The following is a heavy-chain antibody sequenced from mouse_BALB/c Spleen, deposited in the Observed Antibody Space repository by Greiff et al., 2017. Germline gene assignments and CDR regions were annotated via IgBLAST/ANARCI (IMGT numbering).Heavy chain of an antibody. CDR1: GFTFTDYY. Sequence: EVQLVESGGGLVQPGSSLRLSCATSGFTFTDYYMSWVRQPPGKALEWLGFIRNKANGYTTEYSASVKGRFTISRDNSQSILYLQMNTLRAEDSATYYCARGYAMDYWGQGTSVTVSS. J-gene: IGHJ4*01. CDR3: ARGYAMDY. V-gene: IGHV7-3*02. CDR2: IRNKANGYTT.